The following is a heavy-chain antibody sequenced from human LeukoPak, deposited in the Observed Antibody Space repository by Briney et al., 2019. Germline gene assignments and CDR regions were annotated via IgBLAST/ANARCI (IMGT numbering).Heavy chain of an antibody. CDR3: ARGLPYDFWSGYYPLTRPYFDY. CDR1: GFTFSSYA. CDR2: INHSGST. Sequence: PGGSLRLSCAASGFTFSSYAMSWIRQPPGKGLEWIGEINHSGSTNYNPSLKSRVTISVDTSKNQFSLKLSSVTAADTAVYYCARGLPYDFWSGYYPLTRPYFDYWGQGTLVTVSS. V-gene: IGHV4-34*01. D-gene: IGHD3-3*01. J-gene: IGHJ4*02.